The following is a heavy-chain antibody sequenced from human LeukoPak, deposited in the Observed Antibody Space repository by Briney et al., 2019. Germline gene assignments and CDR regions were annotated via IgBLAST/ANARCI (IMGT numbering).Heavy chain of an antibody. CDR2: IIPIFGTA. J-gene: IGHJ4*02. Sequence: GASVTVSCTASGGTFSSYAISWVRPAPGQGLEWMGGIIPIFGTANYAQKFQGRVTITADESTSTAYMELSSLRSEDTAVYYCARGWRDMVRGVIMTYFDYWGQGTLVTVSS. CDR1: GGTFSSYA. V-gene: IGHV1-69*13. CDR3: ARGWRDMVRGVIMTYFDY. D-gene: IGHD3-10*01.